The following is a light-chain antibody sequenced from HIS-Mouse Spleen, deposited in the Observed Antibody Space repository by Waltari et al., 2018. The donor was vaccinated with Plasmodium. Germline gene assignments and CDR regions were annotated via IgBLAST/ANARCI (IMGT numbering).Light chain of an antibody. Sequence: QSALTQPPSASGSPGQSVTISCTGTSRAVGCYNYVSWYQQHPGKAPKLMIYEVSKRPSGVPDRFSGSKSGNTASLTVSGLQAEDEADYYCSSYAGSNNYVFGTGTKVTVL. V-gene: IGLV2-8*01. J-gene: IGLJ1*01. CDR1: SRAVGCYNY. CDR3: SSYAGSNNYV. CDR2: EVS.